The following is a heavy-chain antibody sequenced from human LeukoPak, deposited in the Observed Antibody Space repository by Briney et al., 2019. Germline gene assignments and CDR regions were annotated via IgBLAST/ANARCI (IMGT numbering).Heavy chain of an antibody. CDR1: GFSLSTSGVG. V-gene: IGHV2-5*02. CDR3: AHKSRPFYTAWFDP. CDR2: IYWDDDK. D-gene: IGHD6-6*01. J-gene: IGHJ5*02. Sequence: KMSGPTLVKPTQTLTLTCTFSGFSLSTSGVGVGWIRQPPGKALEWLALIYWDDDKRYSPSLKSRLTITKDTSKNQVVLTMTNMDPVDTATYYCAHKSRPFYTAWFDPWGQGTLVTVSS.